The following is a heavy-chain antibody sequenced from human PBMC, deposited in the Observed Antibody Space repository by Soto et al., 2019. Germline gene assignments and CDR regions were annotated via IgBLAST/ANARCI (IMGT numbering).Heavy chain of an antibody. CDR2: IYYSGST. CDR3: ARASAYDFWSGYYTENWFDP. Sequence: SETLSLTCTVSGGSISSGGYYWSWIRQHPGKGLEWIGYIYYSGSTYYNPSLKSRVTISVDTSKNQFSLKLSSVTAADTAVYNCARASAYDFWSGYYTENWFDPWGQGTLVTVSS. CDR1: GGSISSGGYY. V-gene: IGHV4-31*03. D-gene: IGHD3-3*01. J-gene: IGHJ5*02.